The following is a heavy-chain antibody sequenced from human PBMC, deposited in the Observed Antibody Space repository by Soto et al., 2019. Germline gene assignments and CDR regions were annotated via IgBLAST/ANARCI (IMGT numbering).Heavy chain of an antibody. Sequence: QVQLQESGPGLVKPSQTLSLTCTVSGGSISSGYNFWSWIRQPPGKDLEWIGHIYNSGTTYNNPSLNSRVFIPVDTSKNQFSLNLSSVTAADTAVYYCAKGLSGDKVDSWGQGTLVTVSS. CDR1: GGSISSGYNF. CDR3: AKGLSGDKVDS. J-gene: IGHJ4*02. D-gene: IGHD7-27*01. V-gene: IGHV4-30-4*01. CDR2: IYNSGTT.